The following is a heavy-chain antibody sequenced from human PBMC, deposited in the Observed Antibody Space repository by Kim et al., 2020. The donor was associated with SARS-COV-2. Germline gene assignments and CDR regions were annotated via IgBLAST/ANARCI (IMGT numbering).Heavy chain of an antibody. V-gene: IGHV3-72*01. D-gene: IGHD1-26*01. CDR1: GFTFSDHY. CDR2: IRNRAKSYTT. Sequence: GGSLRLSCTASGFTFSDHYMDWVRQAPGKGLEGIARIRNRAKSYTTEYAASLKGRFTIPRDDSTNSPYLQIYSLRTEDGAVYYCGDVGAGLWGQGTLVTV. J-gene: IGHJ4*02. CDR3: GDVGAGL.